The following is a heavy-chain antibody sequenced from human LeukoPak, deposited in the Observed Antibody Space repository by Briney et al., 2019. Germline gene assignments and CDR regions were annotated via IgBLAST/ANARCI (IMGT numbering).Heavy chain of an antibody. D-gene: IGHD3-10*01. V-gene: IGHV3-23*01. J-gene: IGHJ4*02. Sequence: PGGSLRLSCAASDFSFITYAMSWVRQAPGKGLEWVSTISGGGDTTYYADSVKGRFTISRDSSKNTLYLQMNSLRVDDTAVYYCARDSSMLRGPLVIYYFDFWGQGTLVTVSS. CDR3: ARDSSMLRGPLVIYYFDF. CDR1: DFSFITYA. CDR2: ISGGGDTT.